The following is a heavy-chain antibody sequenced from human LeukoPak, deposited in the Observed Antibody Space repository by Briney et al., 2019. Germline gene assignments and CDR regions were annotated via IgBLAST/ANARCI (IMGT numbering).Heavy chain of an antibody. J-gene: IGHJ5*02. V-gene: IGHV4-4*07. CDR2: IYSRGT. Sequence: PSETLSLTCTVSGGSISSYYLSWIRQPAGKGLEWIGRIYSRGTTYNPSLKDRVTMSADTSRNHVSLTLNSVTAADTAVYYCARDSGTTGEVKFDPWGQGTLVTVSS. D-gene: IGHD3-10*01. CDR1: GGSISSYY. CDR3: ARDSGTTGEVKFDP.